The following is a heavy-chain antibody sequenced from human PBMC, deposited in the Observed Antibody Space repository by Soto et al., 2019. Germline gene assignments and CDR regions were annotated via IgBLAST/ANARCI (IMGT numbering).Heavy chain of an antibody. CDR1: GFTFSSYS. CDR2: ISSSSSYI. Sequence: PGGSLRLSCAASGFTFSSYSMNWVRQAPGKRLEWVSSISSSSSYIYYADSVKGRFTIYRDNAKNSLYLQMNSLRAEDTAVYYCARDPKTAHRFYGVDVWGQGTTVTVSS. D-gene: IGHD3-3*01. J-gene: IGHJ6*02. CDR3: ARDPKTAHRFYGVDV. V-gene: IGHV3-21*01.